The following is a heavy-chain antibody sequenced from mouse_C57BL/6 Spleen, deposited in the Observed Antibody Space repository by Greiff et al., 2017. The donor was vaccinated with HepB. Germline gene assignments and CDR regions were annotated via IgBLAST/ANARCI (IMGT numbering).Heavy chain of an antibody. J-gene: IGHJ4*01. D-gene: IGHD2-4*01. CDR1: GFSLTSYG. CDR2: IWSGGST. CDR3: ARTTKITTDYAMDY. Sequence: QVQLQQSGPGLVQPSQSLSITCTASGFSLTSYGVHWVRQSPGKGLEWLGVIWSGGSTDDNAAFISRLSISKDNSKSKVFFKMNSLQADDTAIYYCARTTKITTDYAMDYWGQGTSVTVSS. V-gene: IGHV2-2*01.